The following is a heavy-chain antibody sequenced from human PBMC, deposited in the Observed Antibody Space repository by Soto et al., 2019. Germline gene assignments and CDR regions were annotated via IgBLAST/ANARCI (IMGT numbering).Heavy chain of an antibody. Sequence: GESLKISCAASGFTFGDYGMSWVRQAPGKGLEWVSGINWNGGSTGYADSVKGRFTISRDNAKNSLYLQMNSLRAEDTALYYCARDFGYYDSSGYYWDYWGQGTLVTVSS. CDR2: INWNGGST. CDR3: ARDFGYYDSSGYYWDY. V-gene: IGHV3-20*04. J-gene: IGHJ4*02. CDR1: GFTFGDYG. D-gene: IGHD3-22*01.